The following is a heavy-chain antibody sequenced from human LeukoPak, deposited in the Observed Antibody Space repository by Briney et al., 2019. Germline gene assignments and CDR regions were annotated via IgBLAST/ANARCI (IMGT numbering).Heavy chain of an antibody. V-gene: IGHV3-33*01. J-gene: IGHJ4*02. Sequence: PGRSLRLSCAASGFTHSSYAMHWVRRAPGKGLEWVAVIWYDGADKYYADSVKGRFTISRDNSENTLYLQMNSLRAEDTAVYYCARGISAGVDIFDFYYTRTNYWGQGTLVTVSS. CDR3: ARGISAGVDIFDFYYTRTNY. CDR2: IWYDGADK. CDR1: GFTHSSYA. D-gene: IGHD3-3*01.